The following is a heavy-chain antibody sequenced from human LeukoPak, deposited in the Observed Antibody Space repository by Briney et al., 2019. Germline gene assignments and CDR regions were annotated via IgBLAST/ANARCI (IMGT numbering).Heavy chain of an antibody. Sequence: GGSLRLSRAASGSTFSSYGMHWVRQAPGKGLEWVAVISYDGSNKYYADSVKGRFTISRDNSKNTLYLQMNSLRAEDTAVYYCAKDLFLSSYGSGSPDYWGQGTLVTVSS. D-gene: IGHD3-10*01. CDR3: AKDLFLSSYGSGSPDY. CDR2: ISYDGSNK. V-gene: IGHV3-30*18. J-gene: IGHJ4*02. CDR1: GSTFSSYG.